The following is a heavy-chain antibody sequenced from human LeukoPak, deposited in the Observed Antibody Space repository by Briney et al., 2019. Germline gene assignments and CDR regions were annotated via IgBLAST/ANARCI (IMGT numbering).Heavy chain of an antibody. Sequence: PGGSQRLSCAASGFTFGSYAMYWVRQAPGKGLEWVSGIFGSGGSAHYADSVKGRFTISRDNSKNTVYLQMDSLRAEDTATYCCAKTTTGYSSGRYPAWPIDYWGQGTLDTVSS. CDR2: IFGSGGSA. J-gene: IGHJ4*02. CDR1: GFTFGSYA. V-gene: IGHV3-23*01. D-gene: IGHD2-15*01. CDR3: AKTTTGYSSGRYPAWPIDY.